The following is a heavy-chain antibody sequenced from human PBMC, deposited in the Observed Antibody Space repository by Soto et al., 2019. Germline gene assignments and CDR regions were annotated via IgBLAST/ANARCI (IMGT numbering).Heavy chain of an antibody. D-gene: IGHD6-13*01. CDR2: IIPIFGTA. J-gene: IGHJ5*02. CDR3: ASEDSSRWYQGSYNSFDP. V-gene: IGHV1-69*13. CDR1: GGTFISYA. Sequence: SVTVSCKASGGTFISYAISWVRQAPGQGLEWMGGIIPIFGTANYAQKFQGRVTITADESTSTAYMELSSLRSEDTAVYYCASEDSSRWYQGSYNSFDPWGQGTLVTVSS.